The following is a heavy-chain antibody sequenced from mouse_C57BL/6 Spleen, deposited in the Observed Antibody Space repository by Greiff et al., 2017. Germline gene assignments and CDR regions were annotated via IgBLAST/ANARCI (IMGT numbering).Heavy chain of an antibody. J-gene: IGHJ3*01. CDR3: ARGDYAWFAY. D-gene: IGHD2-4*01. CDR2: ISPRSGNT. CDR1: GYTFTSYG. Sequence: QVQLKQSGAELARPGASVKLSCKASGYTFTSYGISWVNQRTGQVLEWIGEISPRSGNTYYNEKFKGKSTLTTDKSSSTAYMELRSLTSEDSAVYFCARGDYAWFAYWGQGTLVTVSA. V-gene: IGHV1-81*01.